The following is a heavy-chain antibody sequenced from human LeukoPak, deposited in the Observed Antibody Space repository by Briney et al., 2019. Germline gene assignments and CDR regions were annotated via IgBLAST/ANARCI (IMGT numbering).Heavy chain of an antibody. CDR3: ARQLGNYRPDQ. D-gene: IGHD4-4*01. CDR1: GYSFTSYW. Sequence: GESLKISCKGSGYSFTSYWIGWVRQMPGKGLEWMGIIYPGDSDTRYSPSFEGQVTISADKSSSTAYLQWSSLKASDTAIYYCARQLGNYRPDQWGQGTLVTVSS. J-gene: IGHJ4*02. CDR2: IYPGDSDT. V-gene: IGHV5-51*01.